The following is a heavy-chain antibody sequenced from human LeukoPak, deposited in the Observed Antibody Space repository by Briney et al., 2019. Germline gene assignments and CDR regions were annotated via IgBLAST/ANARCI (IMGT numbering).Heavy chain of an antibody. CDR2: MSWNSGSI. CDR3: AKGKWYSGTYHFDY. J-gene: IGHJ4*02. CDR1: GFTFDDYV. V-gene: IGHV3-9*01. Sequence: GGSLRLSCAASGFTFDDYVMHWVRQAPGKGLEWVSGMSWNSGSIGYADSVKGRFTISRDNAKNSLYLQMNSLRAEDTALYYCAKGKWYSGTYHFDYWGQGTLVTVSS. D-gene: IGHD1-26*01.